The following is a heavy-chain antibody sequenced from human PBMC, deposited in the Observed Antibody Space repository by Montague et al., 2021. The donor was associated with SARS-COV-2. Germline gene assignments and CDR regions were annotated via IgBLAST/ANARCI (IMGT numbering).Heavy chain of an antibody. CDR1: GFSLSTSGMC. CDR2: IDWDDDK. CDR3: ARSYYGSAPFDY. Sequence: PALVKPTQTLTLTCTFSGFSLSTSGMCVSWIRQPPGKALEWLARIDWDDDKYYSTSLKTRLTISKDTSKNQVVLTMTNMDPVDTATYYCARSYYGSAPFDYWGQGTLVTVSS. J-gene: IGHJ4*02. D-gene: IGHD3-10*01. V-gene: IGHV2-70*11.